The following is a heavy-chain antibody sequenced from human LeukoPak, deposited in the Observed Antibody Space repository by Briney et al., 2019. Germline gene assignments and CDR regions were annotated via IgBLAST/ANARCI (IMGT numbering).Heavy chain of an antibody. D-gene: IGHD3-10*01. V-gene: IGHV1-69*04. Sequence: SVKVSCKASVGTFSSYAISWVRQAPGQGLEWMGRINPILGIANYAQKFQGRVTITADKSTSTAYMELSSLRSEDTAVYYCARNYYNDLIPYCYYYYMDVWGKGTTVTVSS. CDR2: INPILGIA. CDR3: ARNYYNDLIPYCYYYYMDV. CDR1: VGTFSSYA. J-gene: IGHJ6*03.